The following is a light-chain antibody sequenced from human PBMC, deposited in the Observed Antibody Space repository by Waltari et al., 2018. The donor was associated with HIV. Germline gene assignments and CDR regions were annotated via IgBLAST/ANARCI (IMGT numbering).Light chain of an antibody. J-gene: IGKJ2*01. V-gene: IGKV3-20*01. CDR2: GAS. Sequence: EIVLTQSPGTLSLSPGERATLSCTASQIIGNAYLAWYQQKPGQAPRLLISGASSRANGVPDRFSGSGSETDFTLTISRLEPEDFAVYYCQHCGDASNTFGQGTKLEV. CDR3: QHCGDASNT. CDR1: QIIGNAY.